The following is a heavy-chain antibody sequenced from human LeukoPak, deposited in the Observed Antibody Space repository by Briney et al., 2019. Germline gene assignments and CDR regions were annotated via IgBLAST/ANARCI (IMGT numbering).Heavy chain of an antibody. Sequence: GGSLRLSCAASGFTVSRNYMSWVRQAPGKGVEWVSVIYSGGSTYYAYSVKVRFTISRYNSKTTLYLQMNSLRAEDTAVYYCATSPSLGYCSGGSCPLQHWGQGTLVTVSS. D-gene: IGHD2-15*01. J-gene: IGHJ1*01. CDR1: GFTVSRNY. V-gene: IGHV3-53*01. CDR3: ATSPSLGYCSGGSCPLQH. CDR2: IYSGGST.